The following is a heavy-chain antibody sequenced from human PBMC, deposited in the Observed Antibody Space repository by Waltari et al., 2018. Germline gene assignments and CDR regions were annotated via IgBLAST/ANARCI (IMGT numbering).Heavy chain of an antibody. D-gene: IGHD6-19*01. CDR1: GYTFTSYD. CDR3: ARGDRLADFDY. Sequence: QVQLVQSGAEVKKPGASVKVSCKASGYTFTSYDINWVRQATGQGLAWLGWMNPNSVNTGYALKFQATVTITRNTSISTAYMELGSLRSEDTAVYYCARGDRLADFDYWGKGTLVTVSS. J-gene: IGHJ4*02. V-gene: IGHV1-8*03. CDR2: MNPNSVNT.